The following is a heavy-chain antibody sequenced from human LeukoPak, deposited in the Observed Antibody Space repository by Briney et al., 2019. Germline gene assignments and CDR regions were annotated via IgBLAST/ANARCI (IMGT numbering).Heavy chain of an antibody. D-gene: IGHD3-10*01. CDR2: IRNKINSYTT. CDR3: AKDSLLLWFGESTNAFDI. CDR1: GFTFTDHY. Sequence: GGSLRLSCAASGFTFTDHYMDWVRQAPGKGLEWVGRIRNKINSYTTKYAASVKGRFTISRDDSKNSLSLQMNSLRAEDTAVYYCAKDSLLLWFGESTNAFDIWGQGTMVTVSS. J-gene: IGHJ3*02. V-gene: IGHV3-72*01.